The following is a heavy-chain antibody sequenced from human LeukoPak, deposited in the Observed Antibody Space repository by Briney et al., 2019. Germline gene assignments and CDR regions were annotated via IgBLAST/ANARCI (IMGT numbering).Heavy chain of an antibody. J-gene: IGHJ3*02. Sequence: SETLSLTCTVSGYSISSGYYWGWIRQPPGKGLEWIGSIYHSGSTYYNPSLKSRVTISVDTSKNQFSLKLSSVTAADTAVYYCARHQRGYSDAFDIWGQGTMVTVSS. CDR1: GYSISSGYY. CDR2: IYHSGST. V-gene: IGHV4-38-2*02. D-gene: IGHD4-23*01. CDR3: ARHQRGYSDAFDI.